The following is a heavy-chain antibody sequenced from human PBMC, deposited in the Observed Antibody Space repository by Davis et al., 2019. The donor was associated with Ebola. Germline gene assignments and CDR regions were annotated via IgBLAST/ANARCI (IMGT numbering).Heavy chain of an antibody. CDR2: ISYDGSNK. J-gene: IGHJ6*02. CDR3: ARLDCTSTSCYTGNFYYYYGVDV. D-gene: IGHD2-2*02. CDR1: GFTFSSYG. Sequence: PGGSLRLSCAASGFTFSSYGMHWVRQAPGKGLEWVAVISYDGSNKYYADSVKGRFTISRDNSKNTLYLQMNSLRAEDTAVYYCARLDCTSTSCYTGNFYYYYGVDVWGQGTTVTVSS. V-gene: IGHV3-30*03.